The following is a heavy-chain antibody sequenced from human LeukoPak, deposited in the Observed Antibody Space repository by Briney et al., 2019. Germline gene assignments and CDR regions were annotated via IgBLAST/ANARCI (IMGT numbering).Heavy chain of an antibody. Sequence: ASVKVSCKVSGYTLTELSMHWVRQAPGKGLEWMGGFYPEDGGTIYAQKFQGRVTMTEDTSTDTAYMELSSLRSEDTAVYYCATGSSGPYYDILTGYYKSHRGLDYWGQGTLATVSS. CDR3: ATGSSGPYYDILTGYYKSHRGLDY. J-gene: IGHJ4*02. CDR2: FYPEDGGT. D-gene: IGHD3-9*01. V-gene: IGHV1-24*01. CDR1: GYTLTELS.